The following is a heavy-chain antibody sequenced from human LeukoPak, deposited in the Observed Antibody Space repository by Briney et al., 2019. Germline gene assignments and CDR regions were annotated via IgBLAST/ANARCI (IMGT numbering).Heavy chain of an antibody. J-gene: IGHJ4*02. CDR2: ISYSGST. Sequence: SSETLSLTCTVSGGSISSYYWSWIRQPPGKGLEWIRYISYSGSTNYNPSLKSRVTISVDTSKNQFSLKLSSVTAADTAVYYCARGGYYYDSSGYGLLDYWGQGTLVTVSS. CDR3: ARGGYYYDSSGYGLLDY. D-gene: IGHD3-22*01. CDR1: GGSISSYY. V-gene: IGHV4-59*01.